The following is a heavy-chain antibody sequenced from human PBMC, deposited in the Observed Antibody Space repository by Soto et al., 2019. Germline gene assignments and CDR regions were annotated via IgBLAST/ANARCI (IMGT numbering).Heavy chain of an antibody. Sequence: GGSLRLSWTASGFTFGSYAWSWVRQAPGKGLEWVSAISGSGGSTYYADSVKGRFTISRDNSKNTLYLQMNSLRAEDTAVYYCANQLQWLPIDYWGQGTLVTVSS. CDR1: GFTFGSYA. CDR2: ISGSGGST. D-gene: IGHD6-19*01. V-gene: IGHV3-23*01. CDR3: ANQLQWLPIDY. J-gene: IGHJ4*02.